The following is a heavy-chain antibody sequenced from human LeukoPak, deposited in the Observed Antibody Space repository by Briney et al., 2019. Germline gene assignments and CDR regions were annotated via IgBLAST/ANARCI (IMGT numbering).Heavy chain of an antibody. D-gene: IGHD3-22*01. J-gene: IGHJ3*02. V-gene: IGHV3-30*02. CDR2: LQFDGSVE. Sequence: GGSLRLSCVASGFAFSNYGIHWVRRAPGKGLEWVTFLQFDGSVEFYADSVKGRFTISRDNSKNTAFLQMNSLKVEDTAVYYCTRLTSGSFAFDIWGQGTMVTVSS. CDR3: TRLTSGSFAFDI. CDR1: GFAFSNYG.